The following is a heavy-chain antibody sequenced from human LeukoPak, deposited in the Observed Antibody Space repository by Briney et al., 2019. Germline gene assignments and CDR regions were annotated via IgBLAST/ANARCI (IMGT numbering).Heavy chain of an antibody. CDR1: GGTFSSYA. V-gene: IGHV1-18*01. J-gene: IGHJ3*01. CDR2: ISAYNGNT. D-gene: IGHD5-18*01. CDR3: ARDGSDTASYGDAFDV. Sequence: GASVKVSCKTSGGTFSSYAISWVRQAPGQGLEWMGGISAYNGNTNYAQKLQGRVTMTTDTSTSTAYMELRSLRSDDTAVYYCARDGSDTASYGDAFDVWGQGTMVTVSS.